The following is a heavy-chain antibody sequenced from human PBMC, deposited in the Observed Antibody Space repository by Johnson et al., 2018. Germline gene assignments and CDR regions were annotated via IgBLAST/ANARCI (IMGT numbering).Heavy chain of an antibody. CDR1: GFTFSNYV. CDR3: PKVPNPLRITIFGLITPLHD. Sequence: EQLVESGGGVVQPGRSLRLSCAASGFTFSNYVMHWVRQAPGKGLEWVSVISYDGSNRFYADSVKGRFTVSRDNSKKTMNLQMNSLRAEEMAVDYWPKVPNPLRITIFGLITPLHDRGQGALVTVSS. D-gene: IGHD3-3*01. CDR2: ISYDGSNR. V-gene: IGHV3-30*18. J-gene: IGHJ4*02.